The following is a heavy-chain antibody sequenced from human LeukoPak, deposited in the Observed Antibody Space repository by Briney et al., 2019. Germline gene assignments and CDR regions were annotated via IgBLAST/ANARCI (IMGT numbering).Heavy chain of an antibody. CDR3: ARGTIYGLDAFDI. CDR2: INTDGSST. Sequence: PGGSLRLSCAASGFTFTSYSMNWVRQAPGKGLVWVSRINTDGSSTNYADSVKGRFTISRDNAKNTLYLQMNSLRAEDTAVYYCARGTIYGLDAFDIWGQGTMVTVSS. D-gene: IGHD3-3*01. V-gene: IGHV3-74*01. CDR1: GFTFTSYS. J-gene: IGHJ3*02.